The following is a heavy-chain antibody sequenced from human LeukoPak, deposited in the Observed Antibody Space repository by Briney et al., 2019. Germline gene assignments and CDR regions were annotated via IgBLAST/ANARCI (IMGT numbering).Heavy chain of an antibody. V-gene: IGHV4-59*08. CDR3: ARHATSGSLFDY. J-gene: IGHJ4*02. Sequence: PETLSLTCTVSGGSISSYYWSWIRQPPGKGLEWIGYVYYSGSTDYIPSLKSRVTMSIDTSKNQFSLRLSSVTAADTAVYYCARHATSGSLFDYWGQGTLVTVSS. D-gene: IGHD3-10*01. CDR1: GGSISSYY. CDR2: VYYSGST.